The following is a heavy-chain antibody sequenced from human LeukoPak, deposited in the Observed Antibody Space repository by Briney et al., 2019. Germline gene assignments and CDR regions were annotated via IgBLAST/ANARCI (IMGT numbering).Heavy chain of an antibody. CDR1: GGSISSYY. D-gene: IGHD3-10*01. V-gene: IGHV4-59*08. CDR2: IYYSGST. J-gene: IGHJ4*02. CDR3: ASMGLGYYGSGSYVY. Sequence: SETLSLTCSVSGGSISSYYWSWIRQPPGKGLEWIGYIYYSGSTNYNPSLKSRVTISVDTSKNQFSLKLSSVTAADRAVYYCASMGLGYYGSGSYVYWGQGTLVTVSS.